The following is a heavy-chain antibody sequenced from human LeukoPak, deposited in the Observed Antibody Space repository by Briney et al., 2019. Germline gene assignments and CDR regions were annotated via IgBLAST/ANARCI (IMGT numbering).Heavy chain of an antibody. J-gene: IGHJ4*02. CDR3: VRLSITVAGSDY. Sequence: GGSLRLSCAASGFTFSSSYMNWVRQAPGMGLEWVANINQDGGEKYYVDSVKGRFTISRDNAKNSLYLQMNDMRVEDTAVYYCVRLSITVAGSDYWGQGALVTVSS. D-gene: IGHD6-13*01. CDR1: GFTFSSSY. V-gene: IGHV3-7*01. CDR2: INQDGGEK.